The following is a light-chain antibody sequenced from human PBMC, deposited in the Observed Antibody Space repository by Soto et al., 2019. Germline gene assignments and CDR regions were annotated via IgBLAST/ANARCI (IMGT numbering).Light chain of an antibody. Sequence: EIVMTQSPATLSVSPGDRVTPPARASQKFNNNLACYQQNPGQPPRLLIYGASTRANGIPARFSGSGSGTEFTLTISSLQSEDFAVYCCQQYNHWPPLTFGGGTKVEIK. CDR3: QQYNHWPPLT. CDR1: QKFNNN. CDR2: GAS. J-gene: IGKJ4*01. V-gene: IGKV3D-15*01.